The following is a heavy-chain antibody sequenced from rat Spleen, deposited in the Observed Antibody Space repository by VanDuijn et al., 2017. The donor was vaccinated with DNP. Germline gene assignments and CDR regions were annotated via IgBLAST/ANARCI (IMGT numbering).Heavy chain of an antibody. J-gene: IGHJ3*01. V-gene: IGHV5-7*01. CDR2: IAYDGPTS. CDR1: GFTFSDYN. Sequence: EVQLVESGGGLVQPGNSLKLSCAASGFTFSDYNMAWVRLAPQRGLEWVATIAYDGPTSSYRDSVTGRFTVSRDNAKTTLYLQMDSLRSEDTATYYCARTYSNYGNWFPYWGQGTLVTVSS. CDR3: ARTYSNYGNWFPY. D-gene: IGHD1-2*01.